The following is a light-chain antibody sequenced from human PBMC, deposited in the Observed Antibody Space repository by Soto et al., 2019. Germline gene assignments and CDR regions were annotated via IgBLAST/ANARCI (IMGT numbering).Light chain of an antibody. CDR3: QQYVGSPRT. J-gene: IGKJ1*01. CDR1: QSVTSNY. CDR2: GAS. V-gene: IGKV3-20*01. Sequence: EIVLTQSPGTLSLSPGERATLSCRAGQSVTSNYLAWYQQKPGQAPRLLIYGASTRITGIPDRFSGGGSGTDFTLTISRLEPEDFATDDCQQYVGSPRTSGQGTMVEIK.